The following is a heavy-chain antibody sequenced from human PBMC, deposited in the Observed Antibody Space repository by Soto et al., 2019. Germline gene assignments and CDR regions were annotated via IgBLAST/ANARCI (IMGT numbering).Heavy chain of an antibody. D-gene: IGHD2-15*01. CDR1: GYTFTGYY. V-gene: IGHV1-2*02. CDR2: INPDSGGT. CDR3: ARTIDIGRSLFGLDV. J-gene: IGHJ6*02. Sequence: QVQLVQSGAEVKKPGASVKVSCKASGYTFTGYYLHWVRQAPGQGLEWMGWINPDSGGTNYAQKFQGRVTRTRDTAISPAYMSLGRRRSDDTAVYYWARTIDIGRSLFGLDVLGQGTAVTVSS.